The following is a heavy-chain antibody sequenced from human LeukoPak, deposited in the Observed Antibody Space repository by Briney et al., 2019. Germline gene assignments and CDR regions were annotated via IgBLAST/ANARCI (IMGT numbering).Heavy chain of an antibody. V-gene: IGHV3-21*01. Sequence: PGGSLRLSCAASGFTFSSYSMNWVRQAPGKGLEWVSSISSSSSYIYYADSVKGRFTISRDNAKNSLYLQMNSLRAEDTAVYYCARLVPATAIGGDLDYWGQGTLDTVSS. CDR2: ISSSSSYI. CDR3: ARLVPATAIGGDLDY. D-gene: IGHD2-21*02. CDR1: GFTFSSYS. J-gene: IGHJ4*02.